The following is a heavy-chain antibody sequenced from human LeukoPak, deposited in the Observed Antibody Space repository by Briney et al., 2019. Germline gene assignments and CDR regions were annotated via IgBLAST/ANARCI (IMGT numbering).Heavy chain of an antibody. CDR1: GFTFSSYA. V-gene: IGHV3-66*01. CDR2: IYSGGST. D-gene: IGHD5-18*01. J-gene: IGHJ4*02. Sequence: GGSLRLSCAASGFTFSSYAMSWVRQAPGKGLEWVSVIYSGGSTYYADSVKGRFTISRDNSKNTLYLQMNSLRAEDTAVYYCAREAGENGYSYGYSDYWGQGTLVTVSS. CDR3: AREAGENGYSYGYSDY.